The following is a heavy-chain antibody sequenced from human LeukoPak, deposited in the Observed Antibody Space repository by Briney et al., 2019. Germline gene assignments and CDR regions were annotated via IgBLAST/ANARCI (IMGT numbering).Heavy chain of an antibody. CDR3: ARPGQLARYYFDY. D-gene: IGHD6-13*01. J-gene: IGHJ4*02. CDR2: ISYDGSNK. V-gene: IGHV3-30*03. CDR1: GFTFSSYG. Sequence: PGRSLRLSCAASGFTFSSYGMHWVRQAPGKGLEWVAVISYDGSNKYYADSVKGRFTISRDNAKNSLYLQMNSLRAEDTAVYYCARPGQLARYYFDYWGQGTLVTVSS.